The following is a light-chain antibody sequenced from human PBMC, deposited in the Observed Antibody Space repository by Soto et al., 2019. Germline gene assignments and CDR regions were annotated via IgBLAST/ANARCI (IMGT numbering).Light chain of an antibody. CDR3: SSYRSTTTFGF. CDR1: SSDIGGYNY. Sequence: QSALTQPASVSGSPGQSITISCTGTSSDIGGYNYVSWYQQHPGKAPKVVIYEVSNRPLGVSNRFSASKSGNTASLIISGLQADDEADYFCSSYRSTTTFGFFGTGTKLTVL. CDR2: EVS. V-gene: IGLV2-14*01. J-gene: IGLJ1*01.